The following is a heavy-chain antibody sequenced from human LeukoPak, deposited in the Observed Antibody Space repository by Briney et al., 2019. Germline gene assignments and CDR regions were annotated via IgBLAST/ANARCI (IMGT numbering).Heavy chain of an antibody. V-gene: IGHV1-69*01. Sequence: SVKVSCKASGGTFSSYAVSWVRQAPGQGLEWMGGIIPILSTANYAQKFQGRVTITADESTSTAYMELSSLRSEDTAVYYCAREGGKPNYFDYWGQGTLVTVSS. CDR2: IIPILSTA. D-gene: IGHD4-23*01. J-gene: IGHJ4*02. CDR3: AREGGKPNYFDY. CDR1: GGTFSSYA.